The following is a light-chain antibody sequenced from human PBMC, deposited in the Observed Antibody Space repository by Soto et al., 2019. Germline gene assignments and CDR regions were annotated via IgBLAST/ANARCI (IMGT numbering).Light chain of an antibody. Sequence: QSVLTQPASVSGSPGQSITISCTGTSSDVGGFNYVSWYQQHPGKAPKLLIFDVYSRPSGISNRFSGSKSGNTASLTISGLQDEDEADYYCSSYTTSSSYVFGAGTKVTVL. CDR1: SSDVGGFNY. J-gene: IGLJ1*01. CDR2: DVY. V-gene: IGLV2-14*01. CDR3: SSYTTSSSYV.